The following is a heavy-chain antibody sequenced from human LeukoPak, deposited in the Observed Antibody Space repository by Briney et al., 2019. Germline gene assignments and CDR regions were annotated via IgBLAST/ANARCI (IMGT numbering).Heavy chain of an antibody. J-gene: IGHJ4*02. V-gene: IGHV4-59*08. CDR2: IYYSGST. CDR1: GGSISSYY. D-gene: IGHD1-26*01. Sequence: SETLSLTCTVSGGSISSYYWSWIRQPPGKGLEWIGYIYYSGSTNYNPSLKSRVTISVDTSKNQFSLKLSSVTAADTAVYYCATYSGSYRWLAYFDYWGQGTLVTVSS. CDR3: ATYSGSYRWLAYFDY.